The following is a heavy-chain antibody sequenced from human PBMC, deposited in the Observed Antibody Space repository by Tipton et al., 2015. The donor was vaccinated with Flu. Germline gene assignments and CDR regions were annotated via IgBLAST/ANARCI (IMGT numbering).Heavy chain of an antibody. D-gene: IGHD6-13*01. CDR1: GGSISSGSYY. CDR2: IYTSGST. Sequence: TLSLTCTVSGGSISSGSYYWSWIRQPAGKGLEWIGRIYTSGSTNYNPSLKSRVTMSVDTSKNQFSLKLSSVTAADTAVYYCARGGAADGFYYYYGMDVWGQGTTVTVSS. CDR3: ARGGAADGFYYYYGMDV. V-gene: IGHV4-61*02. J-gene: IGHJ6*02.